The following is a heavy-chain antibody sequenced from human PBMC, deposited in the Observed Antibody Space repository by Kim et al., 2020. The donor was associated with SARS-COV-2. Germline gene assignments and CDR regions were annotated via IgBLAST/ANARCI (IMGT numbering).Heavy chain of an antibody. Sequence: GESLKISCKGSGYSFTSYWIGWVRQMPGKGLEWMGIIYPGDSDTRYSPSFQGQVTISADKSISTAYLQWSSLKASDTAMYYCARLADTAMYQPPQGDSYYYYGMDVWGQGTTVTVSS. J-gene: IGHJ6*02. CDR3: ARLADTAMYQPPQGDSYYYYGMDV. CDR1: GYSFTSYW. V-gene: IGHV5-51*01. CDR2: IYPGDSDT. D-gene: IGHD5-18*01.